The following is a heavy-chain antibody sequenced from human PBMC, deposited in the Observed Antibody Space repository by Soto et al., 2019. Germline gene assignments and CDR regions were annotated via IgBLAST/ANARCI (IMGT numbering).Heavy chain of an antibody. CDR3: ARYCSSRSCSDFDY. Sequence: PSETLSLTCTVSGGSISSGDYYWSWIRQPPGKGLEWIGYIYYSGTTYYNPSLKSRVTISVDTSKNQFSLKLSSVTAAATAVYYCARYCSSRSCSDFDYWGQGTLVTVSS. D-gene: IGHD2-2*01. V-gene: IGHV4-30-4*01. CDR2: IYYSGTT. J-gene: IGHJ4*02. CDR1: GGSISSGDYY.